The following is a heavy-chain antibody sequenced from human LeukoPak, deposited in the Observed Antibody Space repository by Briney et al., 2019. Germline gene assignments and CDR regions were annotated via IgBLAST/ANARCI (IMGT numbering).Heavy chain of an antibody. J-gene: IGHJ4*02. V-gene: IGHV3-7*01. CDR3: ARRYCGGDCHSPYFDY. D-gene: IGHD2-21*02. CDR2: IKQDGSER. Sequence: PGGSLRLSCAASGFTLSSYWMSWVRQAPGKGLEWVANIKQDGSERYYVDSVKGRFTISRDNAKNSLYLQMNSLRAEDTVVYYCARRYCGGDCHSPYFDYWGQGTLVTVSS. CDR1: GFTLSSYW.